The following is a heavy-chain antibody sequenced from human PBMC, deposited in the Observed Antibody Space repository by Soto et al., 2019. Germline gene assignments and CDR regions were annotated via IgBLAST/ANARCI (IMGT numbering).Heavy chain of an antibody. V-gene: IGHV2-70*01. CDR2: IDWDDDK. D-gene: IGHD6-13*01. J-gene: IGHJ5*02. CDR3: ARMAGVSSSWCRWFDP. CDR1: GFSLSTSGMC. Sequence: GSGPTLVNPTQTLTLTCTFSGFSLSTSGMCVSWIRQPPGKALEWLALIDWDDDKYYSTSLKTRLTISKDTSKNQVVLTMTNMDPVDTATYYCARMAGVSSSWCRWFDPWGQGTLVTVSS.